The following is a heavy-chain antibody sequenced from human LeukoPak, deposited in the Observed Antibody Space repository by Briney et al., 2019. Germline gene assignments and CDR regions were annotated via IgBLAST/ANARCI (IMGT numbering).Heavy chain of an antibody. CDR1: GFTFSSYC. Sequence: GGSLRLSCAASGFTFSSYCMHWVRQAPGKGLEWVAVIWYDGSNKYYADSVKGRFTISRDNSKNTLYLQMNSLRAEDTAVYYCARDSLFLTMAPGFYFDYWGQGTLVTVSS. J-gene: IGHJ4*02. V-gene: IGHV3-33*01. CDR2: IWYDGSNK. D-gene: IGHD4/OR15-4a*01. CDR3: ARDSLFLTMAPGFYFDY.